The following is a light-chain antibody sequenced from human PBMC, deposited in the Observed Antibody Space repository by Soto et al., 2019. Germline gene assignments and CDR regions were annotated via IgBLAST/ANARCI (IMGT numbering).Light chain of an antibody. Sequence: DIQMPQSPSTLSASVGDRVTITCRASQSISSWLAWYQQKPGKAPKLLIYDASILESGVPSRFSGSGSGTEFTLTISSLQPDDFATYYCQQYNSYSPLTFGQGTKVEIK. CDR1: QSISSW. CDR3: QQYNSYSPLT. J-gene: IGKJ1*01. CDR2: DAS. V-gene: IGKV1-5*01.